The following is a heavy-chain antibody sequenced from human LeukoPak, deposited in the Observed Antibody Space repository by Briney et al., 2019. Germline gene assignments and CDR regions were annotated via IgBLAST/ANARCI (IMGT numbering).Heavy chain of an antibody. CDR1: GFTFRSYG. J-gene: IGHJ4*02. CDR3: AKEGSSGFIDS. Sequence: GKSLRLSCAASGFTFRSYGMHWVRQAPGKGLEWVAVIPYDGSNKYYADSVKGRFTFSRDNSRNTLYLQMNSLRAEDTAIFYCAKEGSSGFIDSWGRGTLVTVSS. V-gene: IGHV3-30*18. D-gene: IGHD6-19*01. CDR2: IPYDGSNK.